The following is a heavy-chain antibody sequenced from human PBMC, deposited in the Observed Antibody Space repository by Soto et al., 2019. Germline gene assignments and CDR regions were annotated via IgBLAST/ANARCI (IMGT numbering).Heavy chain of an antibody. D-gene: IGHD6-13*01. CDR3: ARHGYSSSWYGY. J-gene: IGHJ4*02. CDR2: IYYSGST. CDR1: GGSISSSSYY. Sequence: PWATVSLTCTFSGGSISSSSYYWGWIRQPPGKGLEWIGSIYYSGSTYYNPSLKSRVTISVDTSKNQFSLKLSSVTAADTAVYYCARHGYSSSWYGYWGQGTLVTVSS. V-gene: IGHV4-39*01.